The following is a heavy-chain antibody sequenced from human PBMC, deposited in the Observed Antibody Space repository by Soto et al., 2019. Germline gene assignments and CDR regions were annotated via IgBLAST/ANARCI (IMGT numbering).Heavy chain of an antibody. Sequence: QVQLVESGGGVVQPGRSLRLSCAASGFTFSSYGIHWVRQAPGKGLEWVAVISYDGSNKYYADSVKGRFTISRDNSKNTLYLQMNSLRAEDTAVYYCAKLCIAVAGKAFDYWGQGTLVTVSS. CDR2: ISYDGSNK. V-gene: IGHV3-30*18. D-gene: IGHD6-19*01. CDR1: GFTFSSYG. J-gene: IGHJ4*02. CDR3: AKLCIAVAGKAFDY.